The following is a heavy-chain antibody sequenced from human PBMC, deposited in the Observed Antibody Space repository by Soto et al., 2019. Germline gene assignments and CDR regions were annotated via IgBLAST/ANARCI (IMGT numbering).Heavy chain of an antibody. CDR3: AKDFVTRRDYYYYDMDV. J-gene: IGHJ6*02. CDR1: GFTFSSYG. D-gene: IGHD3-16*02. Sequence: PGGSLRLSCAASGFTFSSYGMHWVRQAPGKGLEWVAVISYDGSNKYYADSVKGRFTISRDNSKNTLYLQMNSLRAEDTAVYYCAKDFVTRRDYYYYDMDVWGQGTTVTVSS. CDR2: ISYDGSNK. V-gene: IGHV3-30*18.